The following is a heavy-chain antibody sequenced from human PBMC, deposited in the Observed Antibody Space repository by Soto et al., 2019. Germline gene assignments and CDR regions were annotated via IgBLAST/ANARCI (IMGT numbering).Heavy chain of an antibody. J-gene: IGHJ5*02. CDR3: ARRRDGYTGVWFDP. V-gene: IGHV4-59*01. D-gene: IGHD5-12*01. CDR1: GAPISSFY. Sequence: SETLSLTCTVSGAPISSFYWSWIRQAPGKGLEWIGHIYYTGSTNYNPSLNSRVTISLDTSKNQFSLKLSSVTAADTAVYYCARRRDGYTGVWFDPWGQGTLVTVSS. CDR2: IYYTGST.